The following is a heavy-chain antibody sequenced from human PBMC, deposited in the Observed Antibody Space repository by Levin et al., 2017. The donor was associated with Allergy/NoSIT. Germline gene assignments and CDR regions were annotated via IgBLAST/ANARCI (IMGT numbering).Heavy chain of an antibody. CDR1: GGSIRGPH. CDR2: IHYSGTT. D-gene: IGHD2-21*01. J-gene: IGHJ6*02. Sequence: SQTLSLTCTVSGGSIRGPHWSWIRQPPGKALEWIGNIHYSGTTKYNPSLKSRVTISVDTSKNQFSLKLSSVTAADTAVYYCGRDRSIKNQDGDFWYYGMDVWGQGTTVSVSS. CDR3: GRDRSIKNQDGDFWYYGMDV. V-gene: IGHV4-59*11.